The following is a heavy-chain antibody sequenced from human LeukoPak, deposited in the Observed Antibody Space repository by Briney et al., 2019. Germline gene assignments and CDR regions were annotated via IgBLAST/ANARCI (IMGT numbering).Heavy chain of an antibody. Sequence: GRSLRLSCAASGFTFSTYAMTWVRQAPGKGLEWVSTISGSGGSTYYADSVKGRFTISRDNSKNTLYLQMNSLRAEDTAVYYCAKGLYYYDSSGFFDFWGQGTLVTVSS. J-gene: IGHJ4*02. CDR1: GFTFSTYA. CDR2: ISGSGGST. V-gene: IGHV3-23*01. CDR3: AKGLYYYDSSGFFDF. D-gene: IGHD3-22*01.